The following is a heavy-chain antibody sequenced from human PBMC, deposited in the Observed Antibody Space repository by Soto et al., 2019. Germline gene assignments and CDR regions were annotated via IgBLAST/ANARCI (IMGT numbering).Heavy chain of an antibody. CDR3: ARDAAAGLNDY. CDR2: ISAYNGNT. D-gene: IGHD6-13*01. V-gene: IGHV1-18*01. CDR1: GYTFTSYG. J-gene: IGHJ4*02. Sequence: QVQLVQSGAEVKKPGASVKVSCKASGYTFTSYGISWVRQAPGQGLEWMGWISAYNGNTKYVQKFQGRVTMTTDTTTSTAHMRLRGLRSDDTAVYYCARDAAAGLNDYWGQGTLVTVSS.